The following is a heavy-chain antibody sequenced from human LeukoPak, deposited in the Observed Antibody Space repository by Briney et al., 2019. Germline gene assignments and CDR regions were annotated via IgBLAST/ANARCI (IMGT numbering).Heavy chain of an antibody. CDR2: IRSDGSNK. V-gene: IGHV3-30*02. CDR3: ASLPATATPFDP. CDR1: GFTFGSYG. D-gene: IGHD2-15*01. J-gene: IGHJ5*02. Sequence: GGSLRLSCAASGFTFGSYGMHWVRQAPGKGLEWVTFIRSDGSNKYYADSVKGRFTISRDNAKNSLYLQMNSLRAEDTAVYYCASLPATATPFDPWGQGTLVTVSS.